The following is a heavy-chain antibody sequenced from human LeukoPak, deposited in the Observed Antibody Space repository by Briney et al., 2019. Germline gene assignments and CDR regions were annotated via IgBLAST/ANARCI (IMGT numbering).Heavy chain of an antibody. V-gene: IGHV3-23*01. Sequence: GGSLRLSCAASGFTFSSYAMSWVRQAPGKGLEWVSAISGSDGGTYYADSVKGRFTISRDNSKNMLSLQMNTLRAEDTAIYYCAKGYTFGPNWFDPWGQGTLVTVS. CDR1: GFTFSSYA. CDR3: AKGYTFGPNWFDP. J-gene: IGHJ5*02. CDR2: ISGSDGGT. D-gene: IGHD5-18*01.